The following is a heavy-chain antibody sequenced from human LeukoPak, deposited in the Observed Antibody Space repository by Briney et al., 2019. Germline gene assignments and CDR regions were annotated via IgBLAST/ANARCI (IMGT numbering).Heavy chain of an antibody. Sequence: GGSLRLSCAASGFTFSSYAMSWVRQTPGKGLEWVSAISGSGGSTYYADSVKGRFTISRDNSKNTLFLQMNSLRVDDTAVYYCARDSGWFRFDYWGQGTLVTVSS. D-gene: IGHD6-19*01. CDR3: ARDSGWFRFDY. J-gene: IGHJ4*02. CDR2: ISGSGGST. V-gene: IGHV3-23*01. CDR1: GFTFSSYA.